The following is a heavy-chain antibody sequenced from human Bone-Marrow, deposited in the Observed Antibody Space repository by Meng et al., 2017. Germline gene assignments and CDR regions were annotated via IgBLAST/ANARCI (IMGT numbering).Heavy chain of an antibody. Sequence: ASVKVSCKASGYTFTDYYIHWVRQAPGQGLEWMGWINPNSGDTSYAQKFQGRVTMTRDTSIGTAYVELSRLRSDDTAVYYCARDGLTMIRGVIIDWGQGPLVPVSS. D-gene: IGHD3-10*01. CDR3: ARDGLTMIRGVIID. CDR1: GYTFTDYY. J-gene: IGHJ4*02. V-gene: IGHV1-2*02. CDR2: INPNSGDT.